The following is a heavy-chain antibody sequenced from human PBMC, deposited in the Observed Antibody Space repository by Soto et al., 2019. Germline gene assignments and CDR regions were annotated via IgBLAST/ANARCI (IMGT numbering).Heavy chain of an antibody. V-gene: IGHV1-69*13. Sequence: ASVKVSCKASGGTFSSYAISWVRQAPGQGLEWMGGIIPIFGTANYAQKFQGRVTITADESTSTAYMELSSLRSEDTAVYYCAQSLIVVVPAAMPISYYYYGMDVWGQGTTVTVSS. CDR3: AQSLIVVVPAAMPISYYYYGMDV. J-gene: IGHJ6*02. D-gene: IGHD2-2*01. CDR2: IIPIFGTA. CDR1: GGTFSSYA.